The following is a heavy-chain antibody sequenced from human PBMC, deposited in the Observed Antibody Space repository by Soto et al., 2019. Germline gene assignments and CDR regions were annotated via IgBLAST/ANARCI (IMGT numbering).Heavy chain of an antibody. CDR1: GGTFSSYA. J-gene: IGHJ6*02. D-gene: IGHD5-12*01. CDR2: IIPIFGTA. CDR3: ARDSYSGYDGTYGMDV. Sequence: RASVKVSCKASGGTFSSYAISWVRQAPGQGLEWMGGIIPIFGTANYAQKFQGRVTITADKSTSTAYMELSSLRSEDTAVYYCARDSYSGYDGTYGMDVWGQGTTVTVSS. V-gene: IGHV1-69*06.